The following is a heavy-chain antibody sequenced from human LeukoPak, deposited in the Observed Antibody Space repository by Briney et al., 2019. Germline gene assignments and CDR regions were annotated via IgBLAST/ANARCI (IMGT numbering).Heavy chain of an antibody. D-gene: IGHD6-19*01. V-gene: IGHV3-30*03. Sequence: KTGGSLRLSCAASGFTFSSFGMHWVRQAPGKGLEWVAVLSYDGSNNYYADSVKGRFTISRDNSKNTLYLQMNSLRAEDTAVYYCATEGGWTFNIWGQGTTVSVSS. CDR2: LSYDGSNN. CDR1: GFTFSSFG. J-gene: IGHJ3*02. CDR3: ATEGGWTFNI.